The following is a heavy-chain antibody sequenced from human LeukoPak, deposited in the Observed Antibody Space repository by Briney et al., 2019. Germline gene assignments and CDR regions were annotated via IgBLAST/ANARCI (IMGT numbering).Heavy chain of an antibody. J-gene: IGHJ3*02. CDR3: ARGTYYYDSSGYYLGAFDI. D-gene: IGHD3-22*01. CDR1: GFTFSSYS. CDR2: ISSSSSYI. Sequence: GGSLRLSCAASGFTFSSYSMNWVRQAPGKGLEWVSSISSSSSYIYYADSVKGRFTISRDNAKNSLYLQMNSLRAKDTAVYYCARGTYYYDSSGYYLGAFDIWGQGTMVTVSS. V-gene: IGHV3-21*01.